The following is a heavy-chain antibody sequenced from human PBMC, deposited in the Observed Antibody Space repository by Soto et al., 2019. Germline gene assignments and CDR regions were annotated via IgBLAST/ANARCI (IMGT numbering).Heavy chain of an antibody. Sequence: GASVKVSCKVSGYTLTELSMHWVRQAPGKGREWMGGFDPEDGETIYAQKFQGRVTMTEDTSTDTAYMELSSLRSEDTAVYYCATDYSGYSSVWYFLDGMDVWGQGTTVTVSS. CDR3: ATDYSGYSSVWYFLDGMDV. J-gene: IGHJ6*02. CDR1: GYTLTELS. V-gene: IGHV1-24*01. D-gene: IGHD6-19*01. CDR2: FDPEDGET.